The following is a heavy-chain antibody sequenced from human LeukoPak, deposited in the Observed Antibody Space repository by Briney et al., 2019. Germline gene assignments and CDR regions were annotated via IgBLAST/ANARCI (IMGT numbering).Heavy chain of an antibody. Sequence: SVKVSCKASGGTFSSYAISWVRQAPGQGLEWMGGIIPIFGTANYAQKFQGRVTITTDESTSTAYMELSSLRSEDTTVYYCARSLNKNEGYCSSTSCYSSYYYYMDVWGKGTTVTVSS. CDR2: IIPIFGTA. CDR3: ARSLNKNEGYCSSTSCYSSYYYYMDV. V-gene: IGHV1-69*05. J-gene: IGHJ6*03. D-gene: IGHD2-2*02. CDR1: GGTFSSYA.